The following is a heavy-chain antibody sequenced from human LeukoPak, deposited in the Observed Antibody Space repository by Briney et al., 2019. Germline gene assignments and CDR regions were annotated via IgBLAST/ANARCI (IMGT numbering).Heavy chain of an antibody. Sequence: GGSPRLSRAAPGVTRSSNYMSWVRQAPGKGLEWVSVIYSGGSTYYADSVKGRFTISRDNSKNTLYLQMNSLRAEDTAVYYCAAFSAWGQGTLVTVSS. CDR2: IYSGGST. CDR1: GVTRSSNY. CDR3: AAFSA. J-gene: IGHJ4*02. D-gene: IGHD2/OR15-2a*01. V-gene: IGHV3-53*01.